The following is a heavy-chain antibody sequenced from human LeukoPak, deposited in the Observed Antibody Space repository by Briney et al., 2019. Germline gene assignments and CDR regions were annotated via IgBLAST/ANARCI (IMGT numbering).Heavy chain of an antibody. CDR3: TKDPNGDYIGAFDP. J-gene: IGHJ5*02. D-gene: IGHD4-17*01. V-gene: IGHV3-23*01. CDR1: ASTFSRSY. Sequence: GGSLRLSCAASASTFSRSYMGWVRQAPGKGLEWVSSITGGHYATYNTDSVKGRFTISRDNAKNTLYLQMNSLRADDTAIYYCTKDPNGDYIGAFDPWGQGTLVTVSS. CDR2: ITGGHYAT.